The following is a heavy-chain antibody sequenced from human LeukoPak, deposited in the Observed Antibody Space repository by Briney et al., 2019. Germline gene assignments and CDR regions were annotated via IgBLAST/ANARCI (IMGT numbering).Heavy chain of an antibody. D-gene: IGHD3-3*01. CDR2: ISHSGST. CDR1: GYSISIGYY. CDR3: ARVFRGSGWYIDY. J-gene: IGHJ4*02. Sequence: KSSETLSLTCTVSGYSISIGYYWGWIRQPPGKGLGWIGSISHSGSTYYNPSLKSRVTISLDTSKNQFSLKLTSVTAADTAVFLCARVFRGSGWYIDYCGQGTLVTVSS. V-gene: IGHV4-38-2*02.